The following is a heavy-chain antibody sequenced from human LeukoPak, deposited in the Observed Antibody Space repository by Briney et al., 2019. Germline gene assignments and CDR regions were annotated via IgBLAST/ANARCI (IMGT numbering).Heavy chain of an antibody. D-gene: IGHD3-22*01. CDR2: IYYSRGT. CDR3: ARGYYDSSGYYAFGY. CDR1: GGSISSYY. V-gene: IGHV4-59*01. Sequence: SETLSLTCTVSGGSISSYYWSWIRQPPKKGLEWIGYIYYSRGTNYNPSLKSRVTISVDTSKNQFSLKLSSVTAADTAVYYCARGYYDSSGYYAFGYWGQGTLVTVSS. J-gene: IGHJ4*02.